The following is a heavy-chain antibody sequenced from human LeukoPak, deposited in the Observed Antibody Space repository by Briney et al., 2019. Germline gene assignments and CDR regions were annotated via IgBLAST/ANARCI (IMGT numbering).Heavy chain of an antibody. CDR1: GFTFSSYG. CDR3: AKGGYYYGSGNYYFDY. J-gene: IGHJ4*02. CDR2: IRYDGSNK. V-gene: IGHV3-30*02. Sequence: GGSLRLSRAASGFTFSSYGMHWVRQAPGKGLEWVAFIRYDGSNKYYADSVKGRFTISRDNSKNTLYLQMNSLRAEDTAVYYCAKGGYYYGSGNYYFDYWGQGTLVTVSS. D-gene: IGHD3-10*01.